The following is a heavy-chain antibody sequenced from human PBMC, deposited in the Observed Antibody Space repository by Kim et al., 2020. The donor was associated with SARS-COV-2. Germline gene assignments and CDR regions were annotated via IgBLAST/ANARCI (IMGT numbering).Heavy chain of an antibody. J-gene: IGHJ6*02. Sequence: GGSLRLSCAASGFTFSSYGMHWVRQAPGKGLEWVAVISYDGSNKYYADSVKGRFTISRDNSKNTLYLQMNSLRAEDTAVYYCAKDAKYYDFWSGYFPNPAGYNYYYCGMDVWGQGTSVTVSS. V-gene: IGHV3-30*18. D-gene: IGHD3-3*01. CDR1: GFTFSSYG. CDR2: ISYDGSNK. CDR3: AKDAKYYDFWSGYFPNPAGYNYYYCGMDV.